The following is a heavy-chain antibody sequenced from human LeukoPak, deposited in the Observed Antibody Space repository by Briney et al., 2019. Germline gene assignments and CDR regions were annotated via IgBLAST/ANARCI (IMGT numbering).Heavy chain of an antibody. D-gene: IGHD2-2*01. CDR2: ISSSSSTI. J-gene: IGHJ6*03. V-gene: IGHV3-48*04. CDR1: GFTFSSYS. CDR3: ARGPDCSSTSCYVYYYYMDV. Sequence: PGGSLRLSCAASGFTFSSYSMNWVRQAPGKGLEWVSYISSSSSTIYYADSVKGRFTISRDNAKNSLYLQMNSLRAEDTAVYYCARGPDCSSTSCYVYYYYMDVWGKGTTVTVSS.